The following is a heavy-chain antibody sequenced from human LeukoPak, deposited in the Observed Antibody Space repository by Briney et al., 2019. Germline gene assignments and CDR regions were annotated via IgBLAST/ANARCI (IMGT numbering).Heavy chain of an antibody. CDR2: IYSGGST. Sequence: GGSLRLSCAASGFTVSSNYMSWVRQAPGKGLEWVSVIYSGGSTYYADSVKGRFTISRDNSKNTLYLHMNSLRAEDTAVYYCARVSGRDFWSGYYCDYWGQGTLVTVSS. V-gene: IGHV3-66*02. D-gene: IGHD3-3*01. CDR3: ARVSGRDFWSGYYCDY. J-gene: IGHJ4*02. CDR1: GFTVSSNY.